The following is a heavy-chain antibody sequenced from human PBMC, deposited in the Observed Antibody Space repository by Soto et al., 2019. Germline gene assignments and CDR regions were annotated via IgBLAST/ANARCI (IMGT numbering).Heavy chain of an antibody. Sequence: SETLSLTCAVYGGSFNDYYWTWIRQPPGKGLEWIGEINHSGSTNYNPSLKSRVTISVDTSKNQFSLKLSSVTAADTAVYYCARRAANTVIKRGYAYRGQGTLVTVSS. CDR3: ARRAANTVIKRGYAY. V-gene: IGHV4-34*01. D-gene: IGHD4-17*01. CDR2: INHSGST. CDR1: GGSFNDYY. J-gene: IGHJ4*02.